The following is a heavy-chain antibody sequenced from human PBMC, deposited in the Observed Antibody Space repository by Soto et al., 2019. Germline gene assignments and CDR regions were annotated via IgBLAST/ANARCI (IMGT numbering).Heavy chain of an antibody. V-gene: IGHV1-8*01. CDR2: MNPNSGNT. J-gene: IGHJ4*02. D-gene: IGHD6-13*01. Sequence: QVQLVQSVAEVKKPGDSVKVSCKASGYSFTSYDINWVRQATGQGLEWMGWMNPNSGNTGYAQKFQGRVTMTRNTSISTAYMELSSLKSEDTAVYYCARELTSSWRFDYWGQGTLVTVSS. CDR1: GYSFTSYD. CDR3: ARELTSSWRFDY.